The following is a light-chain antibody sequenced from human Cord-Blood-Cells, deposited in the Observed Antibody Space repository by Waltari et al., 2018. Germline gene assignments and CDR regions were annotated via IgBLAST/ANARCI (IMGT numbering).Light chain of an antibody. J-gene: IGLJ1*01. CDR1: SSDVGGYNY. CDR2: EVS. CDR3: SSYAGSNIGV. Sequence: QSALTQPPSASGSPGQSVTISCTGTSSDVGGYNYVSWYQQHPGKAPKLMIYEVSKRPSGVPDRFSGSKSGNTASLIVSGLQAEDEADYYCSSYAGSNIGVFGTGTKVTVL. V-gene: IGLV2-8*01.